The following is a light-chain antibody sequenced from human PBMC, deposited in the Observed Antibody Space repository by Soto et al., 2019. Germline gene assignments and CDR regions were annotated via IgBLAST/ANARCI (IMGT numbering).Light chain of an antibody. J-gene: IGLJ2*01. Sequence: QSVLTQPPSVSGAPGQRVTISCTGSVSNIGSGYDVHWYQHLPGTAPKLLIYANNNRPSGVPDRFSGSKSGASASLAIAGLQAEVEADYYCQSYGTSGVIFGGGTKLTVL. CDR3: QSYGTSGVI. CDR2: ANN. V-gene: IGLV1-40*01. CDR1: VSNIGSGYD.